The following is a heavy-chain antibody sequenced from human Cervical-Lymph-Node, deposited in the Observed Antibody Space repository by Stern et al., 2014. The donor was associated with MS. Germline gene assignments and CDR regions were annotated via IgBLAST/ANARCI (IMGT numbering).Heavy chain of an antibody. CDR1: GGSISSDNYY. CDR2: IYYSGTT. D-gene: IGHD2-2*01. CDR3: ARDHFTTSLDV. V-gene: IGHV4-31*03. J-gene: IGHJ6*02. Sequence: VQLVESGPGLVKPSQTLSLTCTVSGGSISSDNYYWTWIRQHPGQGLEWIGHIYYSGTTYYNPSLKSRVSITVDTSKNLFSLRLSSVPAADTAVYYCARDHFTTSLDVWGHGTTVTVS.